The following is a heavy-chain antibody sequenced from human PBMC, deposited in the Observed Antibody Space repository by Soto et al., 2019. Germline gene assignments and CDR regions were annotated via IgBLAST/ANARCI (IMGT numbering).Heavy chain of an antibody. V-gene: IGHV4-59*08. Sequence: SETLSLTCTVSGGSISSYYWSWIRQPPGKGLEWIGYIYYSGSTNYNPSLKSRVTISVDTSRNQFSLKLSSVTAADTAVYYCASPARNYDFWSGYSFDIWGQGTMVTVSS. CDR2: IYYSGST. CDR3: ASPARNYDFWSGYSFDI. CDR1: GGSISSYY. J-gene: IGHJ3*02. D-gene: IGHD3-3*01.